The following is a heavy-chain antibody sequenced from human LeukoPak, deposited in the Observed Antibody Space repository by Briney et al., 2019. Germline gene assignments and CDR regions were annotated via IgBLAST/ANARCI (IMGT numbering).Heavy chain of an antibody. J-gene: IGHJ6*03. CDR2: IIPIFGTA. D-gene: IGHD3-10*01. CDR3: ARGEVTMVRGVFHYYMDV. V-gene: IGHV1-69*13. CDR1: GGTFSSYA. Sequence: SVKVSCKASGGTFSSYAISWVRQAPGQGLEWMGGIIPIFGTANYAQKFQGRVTITADESTSTAYMELSSLRSEDTAVYYCARGEVTMVRGVFHYYMDVWGKGTTVTISS.